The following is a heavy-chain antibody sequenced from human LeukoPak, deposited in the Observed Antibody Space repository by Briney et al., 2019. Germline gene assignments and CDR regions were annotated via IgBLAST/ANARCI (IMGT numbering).Heavy chain of an antibody. CDR2: ISGSGGST. D-gene: IGHD3-10*01. V-gene: IGHV3-23*01. Sequence: PGGSLRLSCAASGFTFSSYAMSWVRQAPGKGLEWVSAISGSGGSTYYADSVKGRFTISRDNSKNTLYLQMNSLRAEDTALYYCAKDIKYYGSGSYPVFDYWGQGTLVTVSS. CDR1: GFTFSSYA. CDR3: AKDIKYYGSGSYPVFDY. J-gene: IGHJ4*02.